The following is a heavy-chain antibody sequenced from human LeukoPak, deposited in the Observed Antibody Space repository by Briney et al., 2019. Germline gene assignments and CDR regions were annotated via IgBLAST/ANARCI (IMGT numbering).Heavy chain of an antibody. Sequence: GRFLRLSCAASGFTFSSYGMHWVRQAPGKGLEWVAVIWFDGSNNYYADSVKGRFTVSRDNSKNTMDLQMNSLRAEDTAVYYCAREQYGSDDALDIWGQGTMVTVSS. D-gene: IGHD4-17*01. CDR3: AREQYGSDDALDI. J-gene: IGHJ3*02. V-gene: IGHV3-33*01. CDR1: GFTFSSYG. CDR2: IWFDGSNN.